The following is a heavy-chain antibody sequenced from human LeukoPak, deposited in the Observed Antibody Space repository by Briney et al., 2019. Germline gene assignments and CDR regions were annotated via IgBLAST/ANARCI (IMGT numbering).Heavy chain of an antibody. CDR2: VNPNTGNT. Sequence: ASVKVSCKASGYTFTSYGISWVRQAPGQGLEWMGWVNPNTGNTGYAQKFQGRVTMTRNTSISTACMELSSLRSEDTAVYYCARAWVISRLGDAFDIWGQGTMVTVSS. D-gene: IGHD7-27*01. J-gene: IGHJ3*02. CDR1: GYTFTSYG. CDR3: ARAWVISRLGDAFDI. V-gene: IGHV1-8*02.